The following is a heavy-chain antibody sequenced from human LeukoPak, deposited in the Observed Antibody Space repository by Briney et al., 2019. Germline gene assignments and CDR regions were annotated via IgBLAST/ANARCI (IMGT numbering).Heavy chain of an antibody. V-gene: IGHV3-23*01. CDR3: AKSDCGGDCHLLDY. Sequence: GGSLRLSCAASGFTFSTYAMSWVRQAPGKGLEWVLHFGGSGGSIYYADSVKGRFTISRDNSKNTLYLQMNSLGAEDTAVYYCAKSDCGGDCHLLDYWGQGTLVTVSS. CDR1: GFTFSTYA. J-gene: IGHJ4*02. D-gene: IGHD2-21*02. CDR2: FGGSGGSI.